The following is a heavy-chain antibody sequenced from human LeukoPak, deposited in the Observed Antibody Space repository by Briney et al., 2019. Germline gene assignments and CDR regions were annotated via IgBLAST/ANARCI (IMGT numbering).Heavy chain of an antibody. CDR1: GFTFTSSA. Sequence: SVKVSCKASGFTFTSSAVQWVRQARGQRLEWIGWIVVGSGNTNYAQKFQERVTITRDMSTSTAYMELSSLRSEDTAVYYCAANLGSYYGYFDYWGQGTLVTVSS. D-gene: IGHD1-26*01. CDR2: IVVGSGNT. CDR3: AANLGSYYGYFDY. V-gene: IGHV1-58*01. J-gene: IGHJ4*02.